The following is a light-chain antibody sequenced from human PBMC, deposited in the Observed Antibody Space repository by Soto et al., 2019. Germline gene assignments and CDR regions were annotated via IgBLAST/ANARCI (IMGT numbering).Light chain of an antibody. CDR1: SSDIGGLNF. Sequence: QSVLTQPASVSGSPGQSITISCTGTSSDIGGLNFVSWYQQHPGKAPKLMIYDVSNRPSGISDRFSGSKSGNTTSLTISGLQAEDEADYYCSTYTRSNRVFGGGTKLTVL. CDR2: DVS. CDR3: STYTRSNRV. V-gene: IGLV2-14*03. J-gene: IGLJ3*02.